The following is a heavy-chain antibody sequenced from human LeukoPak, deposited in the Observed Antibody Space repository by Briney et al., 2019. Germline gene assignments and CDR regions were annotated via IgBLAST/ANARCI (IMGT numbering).Heavy chain of an antibody. J-gene: IGHJ5*02. V-gene: IGHV1-2*02. CDR1: GYTFTDYY. Sequence: ASVKVSCKASGYTFTDYYMHWVRQAPGQGLEWMGWINPNSGGTNYAQKFQGRVTMTRDTSISTAYMELSRLRSDDTAVYYCARALYSSRKFDPWGQGTLVTVSS. CDR2: INPNSGGT. D-gene: IGHD6-13*01. CDR3: ARALYSSRKFDP.